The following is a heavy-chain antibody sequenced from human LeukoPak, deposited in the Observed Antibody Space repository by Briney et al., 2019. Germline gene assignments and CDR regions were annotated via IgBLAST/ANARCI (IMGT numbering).Heavy chain of an antibody. V-gene: IGHV3-23*01. CDR2: ISGSGGST. CDR3: AKEGPYYDFWSGYYSNDY. Sequence: GGSLRLSCAASGFTFSSYAMHWVRQAPGKGLEWVSAISGSGGSTYYADSVKGRFTISRDNSKNTLYLQMNSLRAEDTAVYYCAKEGPYYDFWSGYYSNDYWGQGTLVTVSS. CDR1: GFTFSSYA. D-gene: IGHD3-3*01. J-gene: IGHJ4*02.